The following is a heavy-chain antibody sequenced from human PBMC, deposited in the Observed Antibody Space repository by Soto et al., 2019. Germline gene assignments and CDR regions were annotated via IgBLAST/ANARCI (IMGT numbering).Heavy chain of an antibody. J-gene: IGHJ5*02. CDR2: IYYSGST. V-gene: IGHV4-59*01. CDR3: ARAGTTMVRGVISGWFDP. CDR1: GGSISSYY. D-gene: IGHD3-10*01. Sequence: SETLSLTCTVSGGSISSYYWSWIRQPPGKGLEWIGYIYYSGSTNYNPSLKSRVTILVDTSKNQFSLKLSSVTAADTAVYYCARAGTTMVRGVISGWFDPWGQGTLVTVSS.